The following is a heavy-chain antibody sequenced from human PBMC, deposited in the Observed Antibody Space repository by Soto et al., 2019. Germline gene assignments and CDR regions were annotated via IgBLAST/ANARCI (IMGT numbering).Heavy chain of an antibody. CDR3: AKDESRVVVPDNWFDS. CDR1: GLPFSSNA. CDR2: MSDSGGRT. J-gene: IGHJ5*01. D-gene: IGHD3-22*01. Sequence: SGGSLRLSCAASGLPFSSNALSLVRQATGKGLEWVSCMSDSGGRTYYADSVKGRFTISRDKSKNTLYLQMNSLRAEDTPVYFCAKDESRVVVPDNWFDSWGQGTMVTVSS. V-gene: IGHV3-23*01.